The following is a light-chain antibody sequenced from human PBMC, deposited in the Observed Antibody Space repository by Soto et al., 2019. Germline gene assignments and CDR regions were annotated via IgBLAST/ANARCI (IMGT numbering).Light chain of an antibody. J-gene: IGKJ1*01. CDR1: QSISSK. Sequence: EIVMTQSPATLSVSPGERATLSCRASQSISSKLAWYQQKPGQAPRLLIYGASTRATGIPVRFSGSGSGTEFTLTITSLQSEDFAVYYCQQYHNWPPITFGQGTKVDIK. CDR2: GAS. CDR3: QQYHNWPPIT. V-gene: IGKV3-15*01.